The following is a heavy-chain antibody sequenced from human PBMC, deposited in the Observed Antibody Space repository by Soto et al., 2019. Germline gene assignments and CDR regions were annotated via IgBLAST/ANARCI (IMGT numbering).Heavy chain of an antibody. CDR1: GFTFSRYW. CDR3: ARDLPAAEDY. V-gene: IGHV3-74*01. J-gene: IGHJ4*02. CDR2: INSDGSST. Sequence: VASGGGLVQAGGSLRLSCAASGFTFSRYWMHWVRQAPGKGLVWVSHINSDGSSTNYADSVKGRFTISRDNAKNTLYLQANSLRAEDTAVYYCARDLPAAEDYWGQGTLVTVSS. D-gene: IGHD6-25*01.